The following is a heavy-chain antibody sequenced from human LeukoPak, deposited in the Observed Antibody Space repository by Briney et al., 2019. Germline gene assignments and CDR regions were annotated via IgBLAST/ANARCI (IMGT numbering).Heavy chain of an antibody. J-gene: IGHJ4*02. CDR3: ARDQYYYASGSYSHFDF. Sequence: GGSLRLSCAASGCTFSSYSMNWVRQAPGKGLEWVSSISSSSSYIYYAGSVKGRFTISRDNAKNSLYLQMNSLRAEDTAVYYCARDQYYYASGSYSHFDFWGQGTLVTVSS. CDR2: ISSSSSYI. V-gene: IGHV3-21*01. CDR1: GCTFSSYS. D-gene: IGHD3-10*01.